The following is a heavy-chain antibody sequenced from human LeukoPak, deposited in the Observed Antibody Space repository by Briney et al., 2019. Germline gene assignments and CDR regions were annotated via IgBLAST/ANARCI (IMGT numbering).Heavy chain of an antibody. CDR1: GYSFTSYA. CDR3: ARDSGYGYIDY. Sequence: ASVKVSCKASGYSFTSYAMHWVRQAPGQSLEWMGWINAGKISTKYSQQFQGRVTITRDTSASTAYMELSSLRSEDVAVYFCARDSGYGYIDYWGQGTLVTVSS. J-gene: IGHJ4*02. D-gene: IGHD3-10*01. CDR2: INAGKIST. V-gene: IGHV1-3*03.